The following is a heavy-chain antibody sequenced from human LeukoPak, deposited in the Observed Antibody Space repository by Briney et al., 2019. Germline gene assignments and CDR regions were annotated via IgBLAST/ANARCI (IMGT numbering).Heavy chain of an antibody. CDR3: ARARYDSSGYYTFDY. CDR2: MNPNSGNT. D-gene: IGHD3-22*01. V-gene: IGHV1-8*01. CDR1: GYTFTSYD. Sequence: GASVKVSCKASGYTFTSYDINWVRQATGQGLEWMGWMNPNSGNTGYAQKFQGRLTITRNTSISTAYMELSSLRSEDTAVYYCARARYDSSGYYTFDYWGQGTLVTVSS. J-gene: IGHJ4*02.